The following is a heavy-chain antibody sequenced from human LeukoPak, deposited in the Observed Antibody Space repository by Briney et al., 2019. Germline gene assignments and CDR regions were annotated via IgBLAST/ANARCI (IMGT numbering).Heavy chain of an antibody. V-gene: IGHV3-74*01. CDR3: ANHYDYVWGSYRYNY. CDR2: ISSDGSST. D-gene: IGHD3-16*02. CDR1: GFTFSTYW. J-gene: IGHJ4*02. Sequence: GGSLRLPCAASGFTFSTYWMHWVRQAPGKGLVWLSRISSDGSSTNYADSVKGRFTISRDNSKNTLYLQMNSLRGEDTAVYYCANHYDYVWGSYRYNYWGQGTLVTVSS.